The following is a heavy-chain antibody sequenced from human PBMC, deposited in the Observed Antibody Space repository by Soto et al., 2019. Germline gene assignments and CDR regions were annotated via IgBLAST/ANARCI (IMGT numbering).Heavy chain of an antibody. J-gene: IGHJ4*02. V-gene: IGHV3-33*01. Sequence: QVQLVESGGGVVQPRMSLRLSCAASGFTFSNYGMHWVRQAPGKGLEWVAVIWDDGSNTYYTDSVKGRFTISRDNSKNTLYLQMNSLRAEDTAVYYCARVTGSGTAEVGFDYWGQGTLVTVSS. CDR2: IWDDGSNT. CDR1: GFTFSNYG. D-gene: IGHD3-10*01. CDR3: ARVTGSGTAEVGFDY.